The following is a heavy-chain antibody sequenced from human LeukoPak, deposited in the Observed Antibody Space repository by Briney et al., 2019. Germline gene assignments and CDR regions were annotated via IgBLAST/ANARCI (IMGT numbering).Heavy chain of an antibody. Sequence: SETLSLTCAVYGGSFGGYYWSWIRQPPGKGLEWSGEINHSGSTNYNPSLKSRVTISVDTSKNQFSLKLSSVTAADPAVHYCARRGGKRSGYYQNYYYYYYMDVWGKGTTVTVPS. V-gene: IGHV4-34*01. J-gene: IGHJ6*03. CDR3: ARRGGKRSGYYQNYYYYYYMDV. D-gene: IGHD3-3*01. CDR1: GGSFGGYY. CDR2: INHSGST.